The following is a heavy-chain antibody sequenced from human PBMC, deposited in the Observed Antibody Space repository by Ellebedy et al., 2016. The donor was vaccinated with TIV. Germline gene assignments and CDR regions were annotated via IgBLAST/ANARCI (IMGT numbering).Heavy chain of an antibody. J-gene: IGHJ6*02. V-gene: IGHV3-21*01. Sequence: GESLKISCAASGFTSSSYSMNWVRQAPGKGLEWVSSISGSSNNMFYADSVKGRFTISRDNAKSSLYLQMNRLRAEDTAVYYCARGHHGLEVWGQGTTVTVSS. CDR1: GFTSSSYS. CDR2: ISGSSNNM. CDR3: ARGHHGLEV.